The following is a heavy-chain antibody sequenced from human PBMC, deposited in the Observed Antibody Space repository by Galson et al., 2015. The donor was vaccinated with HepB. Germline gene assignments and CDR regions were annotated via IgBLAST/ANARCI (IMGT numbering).Heavy chain of an antibody. V-gene: IGHV3-30*04. CDR3: ARDWGDYYFDY. CDR2: ISYDGSNK. D-gene: IGHD3-16*01. J-gene: IGHJ4*02. Sequence: SLRLSCAASGFTFSSYAMHWVRQAPGKGLEWVAVISYDGSNKYYADSVKGRFTISRDNSKNTLYLQMNSLRAEDTAVYYCARDWGDYYFDYWGQGTLVTVSS. CDR1: GFTFSSYA.